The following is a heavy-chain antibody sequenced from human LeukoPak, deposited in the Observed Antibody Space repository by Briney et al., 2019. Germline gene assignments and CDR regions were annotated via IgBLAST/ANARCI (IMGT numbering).Heavy chain of an antibody. D-gene: IGHD1-26*01. CDR2: MNPNSGNT. CDR3: ARGPKWSGSYYYFDY. J-gene: IGHJ4*02. CDR1: GYTFPSYD. Sequence: ASVKVSCKTSGYTFPSYDINWVRQATGQGLEWMGWMNPNSGNTGYAQKIQGRVTITRNTFITTAYMELSSLRSEDTAVYYCARGPKWSGSYYYFDYWGQGTLVTVSS. V-gene: IGHV1-8*01.